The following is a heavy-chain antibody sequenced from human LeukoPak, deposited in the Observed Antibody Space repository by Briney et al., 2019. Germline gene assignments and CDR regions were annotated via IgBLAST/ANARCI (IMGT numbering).Heavy chain of an antibody. CDR3: ARNGRDSGYCSSTSCHDWFDP. Sequence: EASVKVFCKASGYTFTGYYMHWVRQAPGQGLEWMGWINPNSGGTNYAQKFQGWVTMTRDTSISTAYMELSRLRSDDTAVYYCARNGRDSGYCSSTSCHDWFDPWGQGTLVTVSS. CDR1: GYTFTGYY. J-gene: IGHJ5*02. V-gene: IGHV1-2*04. D-gene: IGHD2-2*01. CDR2: INPNSGGT.